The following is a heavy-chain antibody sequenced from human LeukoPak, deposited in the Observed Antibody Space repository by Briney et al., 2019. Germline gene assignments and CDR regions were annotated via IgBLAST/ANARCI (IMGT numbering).Heavy chain of an antibody. CDR1: GFTFTSYA. CDR3: AKDRFYHGSGTYYTPTFDY. Sequence: GGSLRLSCAASGFTFTSYAMSWVRQAPGKGLEWVSSIGGSGGSTYYSDSVRGRFTISRDNSKNTLYLQMNSPRAEDTAVYYCAKDRFYHGSGTYYTPTFDYWGQGTLVTVSS. V-gene: IGHV3-23*01. J-gene: IGHJ4*02. D-gene: IGHD3-10*01. CDR2: IGGSGGST.